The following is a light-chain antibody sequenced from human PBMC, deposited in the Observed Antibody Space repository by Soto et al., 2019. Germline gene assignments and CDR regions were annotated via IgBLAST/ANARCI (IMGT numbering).Light chain of an antibody. CDR2: GAS. Sequence: EIVLTQSPGTLSLSPGERATLSCRASQTVSSSYLAWYQQKLGQAPRLLIYGASNRATGIPDRFSGSGSGTDFTLTISRLEPEDFAVYYCQQYGSSPRTFGQWTKVEIK. CDR3: QQYGSSPRT. V-gene: IGKV3-20*01. CDR1: QTVSSSY. J-gene: IGKJ1*01.